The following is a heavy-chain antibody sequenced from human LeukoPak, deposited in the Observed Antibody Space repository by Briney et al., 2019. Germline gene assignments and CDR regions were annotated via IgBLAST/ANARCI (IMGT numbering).Heavy chain of an antibody. D-gene: IGHD1-1*01. V-gene: IGHV3-48*03. Sequence: GGSLRLSCAASGFTFSSYEMNWVRQAPGKGLEWVSYISSSGSTIYYADSVKGRFTISRDNAKNSLYLQMNSLRAEDTAVYYCARIGYNNDAFDIWGQGTMVTVSS. CDR2: ISSSGSTI. CDR3: ARIGYNNDAFDI. J-gene: IGHJ3*02. CDR1: GFTFSSYE.